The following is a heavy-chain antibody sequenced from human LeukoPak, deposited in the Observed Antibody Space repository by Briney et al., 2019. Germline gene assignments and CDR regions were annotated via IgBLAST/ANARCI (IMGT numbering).Heavy chain of an antibody. V-gene: IGHV3-21*01. CDR2: ISSSSSYI. J-gene: IGHJ4*02. CDR1: GFTVSSNY. D-gene: IGHD4-23*01. CDR3: ARDLVIDYGGNGYYFDY. Sequence: GGSLRLSCAASGFTVSSNYMSWVRQAPGKGLEWVSSISSSSSYIYYADSVKGRFTISRDNAKNSLYLQMNSLRAEDTAVYYCARDLVIDYGGNGYYFDYWGQGTLVTVSS.